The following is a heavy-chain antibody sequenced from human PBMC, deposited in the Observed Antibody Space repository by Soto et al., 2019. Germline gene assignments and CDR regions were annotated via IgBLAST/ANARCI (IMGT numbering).Heavy chain of an antibody. CDR1: GGSIRSYY. D-gene: IGHD3-10*01. V-gene: IGHV4-59*08. J-gene: IGHJ3*02. CDR2: IFYSGST. CDR3: ARTYGRGAFDI. Sequence: PSETLSLTCTVSGGSIRSYYWSWIRQPPGKGLEWIGYIFYSGSTNYNPSIKSRVTISVDTSKNQFSLKLSSVTAADTAVYCCARTYGRGAFDIWGQGTMATVSS.